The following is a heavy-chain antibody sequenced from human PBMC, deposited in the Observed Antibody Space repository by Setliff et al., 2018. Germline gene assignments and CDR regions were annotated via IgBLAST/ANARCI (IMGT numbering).Heavy chain of an antibody. D-gene: IGHD1-1*01. Sequence: SVKVSCKASGGTFRTDGFSWVRQAPGQGLEWMGGIIPLLETAHYAQKFQDRVTITADKSTSTVYMELNSLISEDTAVYLCARDSVTLGQLERRGGFRYYDMDVWGQGTTVTVSS. CDR1: GGTFRTDG. CDR2: IIPLLETA. V-gene: IGHV1-69*06. J-gene: IGHJ6*02. CDR3: ARDSVTLGQLERRGGFRYYDMDV.